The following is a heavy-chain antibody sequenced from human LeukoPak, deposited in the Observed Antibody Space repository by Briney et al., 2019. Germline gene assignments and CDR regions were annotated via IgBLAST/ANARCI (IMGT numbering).Heavy chain of an antibody. CDR2: ISSSGSTI. D-gene: IGHD1-26*01. CDR1: GFTFSSYE. CDR3: AKKYSTGHDP. Sequence: HPGASLRLSCAASGFTFSSYEMNWVRQAPGKGLEWVSYISSSGSTIYYADSVKGRFTISRDNAKNSLYLQMNSLRAEDTAVYYCAKKYSTGHDPWGQGTLVTVSS. V-gene: IGHV3-48*03. J-gene: IGHJ5*02.